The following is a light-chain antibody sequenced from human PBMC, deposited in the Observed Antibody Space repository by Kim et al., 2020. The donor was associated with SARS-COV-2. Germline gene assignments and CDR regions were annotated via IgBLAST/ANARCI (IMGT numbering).Light chain of an antibody. V-gene: IGLV1-44*01. CDR1: SSNIGSNT. CDR3: EAWDDSLV. Sequence: GTPGQRVTISCSGSSSNIGSNTVNWYQQLPGTAPKLLLYSNNQRPSGVPDRFSGSKSGTSASLAISGLQSEDEADYYCEAWDDSLVFGGGTQMTVL. CDR2: SNN. J-gene: IGLJ2*01.